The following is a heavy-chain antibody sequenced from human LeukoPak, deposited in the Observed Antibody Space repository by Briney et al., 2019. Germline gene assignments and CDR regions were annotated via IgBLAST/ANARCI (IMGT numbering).Heavy chain of an antibody. J-gene: IGHJ4*02. D-gene: IGHD3-10*01. CDR2: ISGSGGST. Sequence: GGSLRLSCAASGFTFSSYAMSWVRQAPGKGLEWVSAISGSGGSTYYADSVKGRLTISRDNSKNTLYLQMNSLRAEDTAVYYCATHVLLGGRGTFDYWGQGTLVTVSS. V-gene: IGHV3-23*01. CDR1: GFTFSSYA. CDR3: ATHVLLGGRGTFDY.